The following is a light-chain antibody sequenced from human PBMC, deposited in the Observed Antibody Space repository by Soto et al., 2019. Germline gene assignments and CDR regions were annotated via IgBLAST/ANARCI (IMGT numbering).Light chain of an antibody. V-gene: IGLV1-51*01. CDR2: DDN. CDR3: ASWDRSLSAHV. CDR1: SSNIGGNS. J-gene: IGLJ1*01. Sequence: QSVMTQPPSVSAAPGQKVTIYCSGSSSNIGGNSVSWYQQLPGTAPKLLIYDDNKRPSGIPDRFSGSKSGTSATLGITGFQTGDAADYYCASWDRSLSAHVFGTGTKVTVL.